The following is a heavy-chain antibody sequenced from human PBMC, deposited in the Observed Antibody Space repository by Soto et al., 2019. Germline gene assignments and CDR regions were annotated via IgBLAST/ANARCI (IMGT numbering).Heavy chain of an antibody. CDR3: ARAGPYCSGGSCYSTTFDY. CDR1: GFTFSSYG. J-gene: IGHJ4*02. V-gene: IGHV3-33*01. CDR2: IWYDGSNK. D-gene: IGHD2-15*01. Sequence: QVQLVESGGGVVQPGRSLRLSCAASGFTFSSYGMHWVRQAPGKGLEWVAVIWYDGSNKYYADSVKGRFTISRDNSKNTLYLQMNSLRAEDTAVYYCARAGPYCSGGSCYSTTFDYWGQGTLVTVSS.